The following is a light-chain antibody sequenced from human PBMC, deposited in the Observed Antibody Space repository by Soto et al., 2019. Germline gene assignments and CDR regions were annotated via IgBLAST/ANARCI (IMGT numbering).Light chain of an antibody. CDR2: QDS. CDR1: KLGDKY. V-gene: IGLV3-1*01. J-gene: IGLJ2*01. CDR3: QAWDSRTAVV. Sequence: SYELTQPPSVSVSPGQTASITCSGDKLGDKYACWYQQKPGQSPVLVIYQDSKRPLGIPERFSGSTSGNTATLTNSGTQAMDEADYYCQAWDSRTAVVFGGGTKLTVL.